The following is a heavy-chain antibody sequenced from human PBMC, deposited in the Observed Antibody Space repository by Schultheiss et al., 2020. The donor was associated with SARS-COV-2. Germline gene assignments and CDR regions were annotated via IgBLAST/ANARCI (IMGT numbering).Heavy chain of an antibody. CDR1: GFTVSSNY. J-gene: IGHJ6*02. V-gene: IGHV3-30*03. CDR3: ARDYFGSGSYYNVRGYYYYGLDV. CDR2: ISYDGSNK. D-gene: IGHD3-10*01. Sequence: GGSLRLSCAASGFTVSSNYMSWVRQAPGKGLEWVAVISYDGSNKLYADSVKGRFTIYRDNYKNTLYVLMNSLRAEDTAVYYCARDYFGSGSYYNVRGYYYYGLDVWGQGTTVTVSS.